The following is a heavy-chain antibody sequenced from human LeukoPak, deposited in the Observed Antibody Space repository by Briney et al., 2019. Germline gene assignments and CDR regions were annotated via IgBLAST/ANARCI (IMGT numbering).Heavy chain of an antibody. CDR3: ARDLRHIVVVTAIGGGDAFDI. V-gene: IGHV3-30*04. Sequence: GRSLRLSCAASGFTFSSYAMHWVRQAPGKGLEWVAVISYDGSNKYYADSVKGRFTISRDNSKNTLYLQMNSLRAEDTAVYYCARDLRHIVVVTAIGGGDAFDIWGQGTMVTVSS. CDR1: GFTFSSYA. D-gene: IGHD2-21*02. CDR2: ISYDGSNK. J-gene: IGHJ3*02.